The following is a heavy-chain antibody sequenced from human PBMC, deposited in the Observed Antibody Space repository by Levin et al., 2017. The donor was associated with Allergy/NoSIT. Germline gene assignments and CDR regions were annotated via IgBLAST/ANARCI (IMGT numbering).Heavy chain of an antibody. CDR2: IRTKAKSDAP. CDR3: TTHDDSSSYGMDV. Sequence: GGSLRLSCAASRFTFSGSAIHWVRQASGKGLEWVGRIRTKAKSDAPAYAASVKGRFTISRDDSKNTAHLQMNSLRTEDTAVYYCTTHDDSSSYGMDVWGQGTTVTVSS. D-gene: IGHD6-13*01. V-gene: IGHV3-73*01. CDR1: RFTFSGSA. J-gene: IGHJ6*02.